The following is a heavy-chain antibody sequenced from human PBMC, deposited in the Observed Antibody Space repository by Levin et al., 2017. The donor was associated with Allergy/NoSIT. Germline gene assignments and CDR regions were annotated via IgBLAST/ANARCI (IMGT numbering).Heavy chain of an antibody. J-gene: IGHJ5*02. Sequence: GSLRLSCTVSGGSISSYYWSWIRQPPGKGLEWIGYIYYSGSTNYNPSLKSRVTISVDTSKNQFSLKLSSVTAADTAVYYCAREELGYCSGGSCYGNWFDPWGQGTLVTVSS. V-gene: IGHV4-59*01. CDR1: GGSISSYY. CDR2: IYYSGST. CDR3: AREELGYCSGGSCYGNWFDP. D-gene: IGHD2-15*01.